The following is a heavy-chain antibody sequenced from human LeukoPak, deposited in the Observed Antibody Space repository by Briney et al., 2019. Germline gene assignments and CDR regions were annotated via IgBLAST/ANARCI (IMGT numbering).Heavy chain of an antibody. CDR1: GGSISSYY. D-gene: IGHD4-17*01. CDR2: IYYSGST. J-gene: IGHJ3*02. CDR3: ARGMTTDAFDI. Sequence: PSETLSLTCTVSGGSISSYYWSWIRRPPGKGLEWIGYIYYSGSTNYNPSLKSRVTISVDTSKNQFSLKLSSVTAADTAVYYCARGMTTDAFDIWGQGTMVTVSS. V-gene: IGHV4-59*01.